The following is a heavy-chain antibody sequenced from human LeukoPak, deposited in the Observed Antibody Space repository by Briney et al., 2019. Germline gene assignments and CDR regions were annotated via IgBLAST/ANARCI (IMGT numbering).Heavy chain of an antibody. Sequence: SETLSLTCTASGGSISSYYWSWIRQPPGKGLEWIGYIYYSGSTNYNPSLKSRVTISVDTSKNQFSLKLSSVTAADTAVYYCARVGYSSSWYPDYWGQGTLVTVSS. CDR1: GGSISSYY. V-gene: IGHV4-59*01. D-gene: IGHD6-13*01. CDR3: ARVGYSSSWYPDY. J-gene: IGHJ4*02. CDR2: IYYSGST.